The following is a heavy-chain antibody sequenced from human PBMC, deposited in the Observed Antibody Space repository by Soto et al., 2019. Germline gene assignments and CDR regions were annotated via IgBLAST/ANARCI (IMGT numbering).Heavy chain of an antibody. J-gene: IGHJ4*02. Sequence: EVQLVESGGGLVQPGGSLRVSCAASGFTFSDHYMDWVRQAPGKGLEWVARSRNQANSYTTEYAASVNGRFTISRDDSKNSLYLQTVRVKTVEPVVFDCTSRDSNGYVEYWGQGTLVTVSS. D-gene: IGHD2-8*01. CDR1: GFTFSDHY. CDR2: SRNQANSYTT. V-gene: IGHV3-72*01. CDR3: TSRDSNGYVEY.